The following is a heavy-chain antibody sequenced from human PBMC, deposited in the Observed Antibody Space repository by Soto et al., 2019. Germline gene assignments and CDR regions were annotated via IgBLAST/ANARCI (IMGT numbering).Heavy chain of an antibody. CDR1: GGSISSYY. CDR3: ASRYGDASDS. J-gene: IGHJ3*02. Sequence: QVQLQESGPGLVKPSETLSLTCTVSGGSISSYYWSWIRQPPGKGLEWIGYIYYSGSTNYNPSLKSRVTIAVDTSKNQISLQLSSVPAADTAVYYCASRYGDASDSWGQGTMVTVSS. D-gene: IGHD1-20*01. V-gene: IGHV4-59*08. CDR2: IYYSGST.